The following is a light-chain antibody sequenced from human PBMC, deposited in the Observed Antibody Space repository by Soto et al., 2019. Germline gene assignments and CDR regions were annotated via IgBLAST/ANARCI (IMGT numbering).Light chain of an antibody. CDR1: SGDVGGYNY. CDR2: DVS. CDR3: RSYTSSSTNV. Sequence: QSVLTQPASVSGSPGQSITISCTGTSGDVGGYNYVSWYQQHPGKAPKLMIYDVSNRPSGVSNGFSGSKSGNTASLTISGLQAEDEADYYCRSYTSSSTNVFGTGTKLTVL. J-gene: IGLJ1*01. V-gene: IGLV2-14*01.